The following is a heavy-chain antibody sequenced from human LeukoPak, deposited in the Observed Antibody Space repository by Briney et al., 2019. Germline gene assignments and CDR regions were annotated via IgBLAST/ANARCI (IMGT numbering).Heavy chain of an antibody. Sequence: GGSLRLSCAASGFTFSSYWMSWVRQAPGKGLEWVANIKQDGSEKYYVDSVKGRFTISRDNAKNSLYLQMNSLRAEDTALYYCARPLRPYYYGSRNEYGDAFDIWGQGTMVTVSS. V-gene: IGHV3-7*03. D-gene: IGHD3-10*01. CDR3: ARPLRPYYYGSRNEYGDAFDI. CDR1: GFTFSSYW. J-gene: IGHJ3*02. CDR2: IKQDGSEK.